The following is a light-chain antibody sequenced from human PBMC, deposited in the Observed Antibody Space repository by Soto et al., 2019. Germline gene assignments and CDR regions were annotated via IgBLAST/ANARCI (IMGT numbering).Light chain of an antibody. Sequence: SYELAQPPSVSVAPEKTARITCGGNNIGSKSVHWYQQKPGQAPVLVIYYDSDRPPGIPERFSGSNSGNTATLTISRVEAGDEADEYCQVWDSSTDHPGVFGGGTQLTVL. CDR1: NIGSKS. CDR3: QVWDSSTDHPGV. J-gene: IGLJ3*02. V-gene: IGLV3-21*04. CDR2: YDS.